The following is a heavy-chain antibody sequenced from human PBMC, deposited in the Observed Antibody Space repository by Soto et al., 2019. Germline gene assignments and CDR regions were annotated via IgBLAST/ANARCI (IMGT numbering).Heavy chain of an antibody. D-gene: IGHD3-22*01. Sequence: ESLSLTCSVSGSTINSSNYSCWLRKAPGKGLEWIGSIYHGGSTYYNPSLNTRVTLSIDMTNNHVSLTLNSVTAADTAVYYCARVGPWVPYYYDSSPYTFENWFDPWGQGTLVTVYS. J-gene: IGHJ5*02. CDR3: ARVGPWVPYYYDSSPYTFENWFDP. CDR2: IYHGGST. CDR1: GSTINSSNY. V-gene: IGHV4-38-2*02.